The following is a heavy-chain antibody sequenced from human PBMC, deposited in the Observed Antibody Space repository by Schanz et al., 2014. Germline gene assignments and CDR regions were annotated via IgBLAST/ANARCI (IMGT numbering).Heavy chain of an antibody. J-gene: IGHJ3*01. V-gene: IGHV3-48*01. Sequence: EVQLVESGGGLVQPGESLRLSCAVSGFSFSSYSMSWVRQAPGKGLEWIAYISSGGTTIYYADSVKGRFTISRDNAKSSLYLQMDHLRVEDTAAYYCAGAAVGFIVDAFDLWGRGTMVIVSS. CDR3: AGAAVGFIVDAFDL. CDR1: GFSFSSYS. D-gene: IGHD6-19*01. CDR2: ISSGGTTI.